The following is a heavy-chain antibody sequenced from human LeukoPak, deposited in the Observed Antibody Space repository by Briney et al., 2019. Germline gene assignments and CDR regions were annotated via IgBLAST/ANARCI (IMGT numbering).Heavy chain of an antibody. J-gene: IGHJ4*02. CDR1: GYTFTSYG. CDR2: ISAYNGNT. Sequence: ASVTVSCKASGYTFTSYGISWVRQAPGQGLEWMGWISAYNGNTNYAQKLQGRVTMTTDTSTSTAYMELSSLRSEDTAVYYCASGGYGGNSEPADYWGQGTLVTVSS. CDR3: ASGGYGGNSEPADY. V-gene: IGHV1-18*01. D-gene: IGHD4-23*01.